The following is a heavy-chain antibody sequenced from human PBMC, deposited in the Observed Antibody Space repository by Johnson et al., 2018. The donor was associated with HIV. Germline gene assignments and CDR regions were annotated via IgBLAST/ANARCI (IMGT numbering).Heavy chain of an antibody. CDR1: GFSFSDYY. V-gene: IGHV3-20*04. CDR3: ARGKYYGSGSYGAFVI. Sequence: VQLVESGGGWVKPGGSLTLSCAASGFSFSDYYMSWIRQAPGKGLEWVSGINWNGGSTGYADSVKGRFTISRDNAKNSLYLQMNSLRAEDTALYYCARGKYYGSGSYGAFVIWGQGTMVTVSS. D-gene: IGHD3-10*01. CDR2: INWNGGST. J-gene: IGHJ3*02.